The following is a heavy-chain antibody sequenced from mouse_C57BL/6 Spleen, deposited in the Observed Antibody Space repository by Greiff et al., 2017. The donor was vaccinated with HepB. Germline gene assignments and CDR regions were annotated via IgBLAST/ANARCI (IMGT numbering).Heavy chain of an antibody. V-gene: IGHV1-81*01. J-gene: IGHJ2*01. D-gene: IGHD4-1*01. CDR2: IYPRSGNT. Sequence: QVQLQQSGAELARPGASVKLSCKASGYTFTSYGISWVKQRTGQGLEWIGEIYPRSGNTYYNEKFKGKATLTADKSSSTAYMELRSLTSEDSEVYFCARYRTGTGDYFDYWGQGTTLTVSS. CDR1: GYTFTSYG. CDR3: ARYRTGTGDYFDY.